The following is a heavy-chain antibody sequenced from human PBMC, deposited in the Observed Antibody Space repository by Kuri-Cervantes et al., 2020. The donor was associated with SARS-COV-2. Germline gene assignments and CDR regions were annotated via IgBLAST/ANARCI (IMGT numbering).Heavy chain of an antibody. D-gene: IGHD4-11*01. J-gene: IGHJ4*02. Sequence: SGPTLVKPTQTLTLTCTFSGFSLSTSGMCVSWVRQPPGKALEWLALIDWDDDKYYSPSLKSRLTITKDTSKNQVVLTMTNMDPVDAATYYCAHGTVTTSRKYYFDYWGQGTLVTVSS. CDR3: AHGTVTTSRKYYFDY. V-gene: IGHV2-70*12. CDR2: IDWDDDK. CDR1: GFSLSTSGMC.